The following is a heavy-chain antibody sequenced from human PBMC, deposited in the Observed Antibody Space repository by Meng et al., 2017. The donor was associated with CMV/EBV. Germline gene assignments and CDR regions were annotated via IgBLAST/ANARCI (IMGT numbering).Heavy chain of an antibody. J-gene: IGHJ4*02. CDR3: ARVIATADY. CDR2: ISYDGSNK. CDR1: GFTFSSYA. D-gene: IGHD6-25*01. Sequence: GGSLRLSCAASGFTFSSYAMHWVRQAPGKGLEWVAVISYDGSNKYCADSVKGRFTISRDNSKNTLYLQMNSLRAEDTAVYYCARVIATADYWGQGTLVTVSS. V-gene: IGHV3-30-3*01.